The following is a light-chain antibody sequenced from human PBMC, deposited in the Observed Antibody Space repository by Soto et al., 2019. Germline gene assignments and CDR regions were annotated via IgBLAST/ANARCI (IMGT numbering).Light chain of an antibody. CDR1: SSNIGAGYD. CDR2: DNS. Sequence: SVLTQPPSVSGAPGQRVTISCTGSSSNIGAGYDVHWYQQLPGTAPKLLIYDNSNRPSGVPDRFSGSKSGTSASLAITGLQAEDEADYYCQSYERSLSGSTVFGTGTKVTVL. V-gene: IGLV1-40*01. CDR3: QSYERSLSGSTV. J-gene: IGLJ1*01.